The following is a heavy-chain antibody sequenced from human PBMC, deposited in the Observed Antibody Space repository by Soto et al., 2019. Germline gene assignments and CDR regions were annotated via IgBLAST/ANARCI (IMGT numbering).Heavy chain of an antibody. Sequence: GASVKVSCKASGGTFSSYAISWVRPAPGQGLEWMGGIIPIFGTANYAQKFQGRVTITADESTSTAYMELSSLRSEDTAVYYCARADGYCSGGSCHVDKSAFDIWGQGTMVTVSS. CDR2: IIPIFGTA. V-gene: IGHV1-69*13. D-gene: IGHD2-15*01. J-gene: IGHJ3*02. CDR1: GGTFSSYA. CDR3: ARADGYCSGGSCHVDKSAFDI.